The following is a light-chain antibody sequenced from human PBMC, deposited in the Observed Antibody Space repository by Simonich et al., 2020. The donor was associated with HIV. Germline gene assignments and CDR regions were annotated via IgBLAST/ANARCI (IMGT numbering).Light chain of an antibody. J-gene: IGKJ1*01. Sequence: DIQMTQSPSSLSASVGDRVTITCRASQGISNSLAWYQQKPGKAPKLLLYAASRLESGGPARFSGSGSGTDYTLTISSLQPEDFATYYCQQYYSTPPWTFGRGTKVEIK. V-gene: IGKV1-NL1*01. CDR2: AAS. CDR3: QQYYSTPPWT. CDR1: QGISNS.